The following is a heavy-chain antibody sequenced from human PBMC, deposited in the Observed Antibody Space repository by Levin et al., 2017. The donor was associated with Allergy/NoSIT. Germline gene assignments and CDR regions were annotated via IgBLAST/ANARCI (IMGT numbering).Heavy chain of an antibody. V-gene: IGHV1-8*01. CDR2: MNPNSANT. J-gene: IGHJ3*02. CDR3: ARGSREDAFDI. Sequence: ASVKVSCKASGYTFTSYDINWVRQATGQGLEWMGWMNPNSANTGYAQKFQGRVTMTRNTSITTAYMELSSLRSEDTAVYYCARGSREDAFDIWGQGTMVTVSS. CDR1: GYTFTSYD.